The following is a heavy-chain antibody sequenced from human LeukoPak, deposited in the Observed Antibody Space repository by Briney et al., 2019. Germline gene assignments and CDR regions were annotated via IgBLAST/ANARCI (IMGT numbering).Heavy chain of an antibody. CDR2: IIPIFGTA. D-gene: IGHD1-26*01. J-gene: IGHJ4*02. CDR3: AREVGATRGFDH. CDR1: GGTFSSYA. V-gene: IGHV1-69*05. Sequence: SVKVSCKASGGTFSSYAISWVRQAPGQGLEWMGGIIPIFGTANYAQKFQGRVTITTDESTSTAYMELSSLRSEDTAVYYCAREVGATRGFDHWGQGTLVTVSS.